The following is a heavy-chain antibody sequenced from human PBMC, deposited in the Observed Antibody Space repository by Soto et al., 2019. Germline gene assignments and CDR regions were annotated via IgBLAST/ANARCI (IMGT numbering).Heavy chain of an antibody. D-gene: IGHD2-15*01. CDR3: SIVTAYGMDV. V-gene: IGHV1-69*01. CDR2: IIPVYGTP. CDR1: GGTFNKYA. Sequence: QVQLEQSGAEVKKPGSSLKVSCKATGGTFNKYAISWVRQAPGQGLEWMAGIIPVYGTPNYAQGFQDRVTIIADESTTPAYMEVNSLTSEDPDIYYCSIVTAYGMDVWGPGTTVIVSS. J-gene: IGHJ6*02.